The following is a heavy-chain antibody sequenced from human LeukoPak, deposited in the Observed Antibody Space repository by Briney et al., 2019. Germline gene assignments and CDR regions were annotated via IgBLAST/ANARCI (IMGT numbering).Heavy chain of an antibody. Sequence: HPGGSLRLSCAAFRFTFSSYSRNWVRQAPGKGLEWISYISSSSSTIYYADSVKGRFTISRDNAKNSLYLQMNSLRAEDTAVYYCAEGVEVTRGFAYWGQRTLVTVSS. CDR2: ISSSSSTI. J-gene: IGHJ4*02. V-gene: IGHV3-48*04. CDR1: RFTFSSYS. CDR3: AEGVEVTRGFAY. D-gene: IGHD2-21*02.